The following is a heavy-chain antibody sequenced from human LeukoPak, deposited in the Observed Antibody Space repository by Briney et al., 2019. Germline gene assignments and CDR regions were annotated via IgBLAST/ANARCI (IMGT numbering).Heavy chain of an antibody. J-gene: IGHJ6*02. CDR3: ARQAPYVDTAMAGPVLHYYYGMDV. CDR1: GYSFTTYW. Sequence: GESLKISCKGSGYSFTTYWIGWVRQMPGTGLEWMGVIYPDDSHTRYSPSFQGQVTIPADKSISTAYLQWSSLKASDTAMYYCARQAPYVDTAMAGPVLHYYYGMDVWGQGTTVTVSS. CDR2: IYPDDSHT. V-gene: IGHV5-51*01. D-gene: IGHD5-18*01.